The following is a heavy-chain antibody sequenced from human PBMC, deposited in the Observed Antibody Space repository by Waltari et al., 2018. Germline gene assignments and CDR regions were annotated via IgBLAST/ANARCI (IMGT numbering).Heavy chain of an antibody. D-gene: IGHD3-16*01. Sequence: QVQLQESGPGLVEPSQTLSLTCTVSGGLIRSGGYFWSWIRQRPGKGREWIGHIYHTGTTYYNSSLKGVAAISVDKSKNQFFLRLASVTAADSAVYYCARRDYENNWFDPWGQGTLVTVSP. CDR3: ARRDYENNWFDP. J-gene: IGHJ5*02. CDR2: IYHTGTT. CDR1: GGLIRSGGYF. V-gene: IGHV4-31*01.